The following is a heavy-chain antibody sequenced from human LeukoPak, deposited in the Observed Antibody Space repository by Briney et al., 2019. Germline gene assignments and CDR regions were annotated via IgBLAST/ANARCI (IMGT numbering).Heavy chain of an antibody. CDR3: VQSELIPLMAFD. Sequence: GGSLRLSCGAAGFTFSNYAMTWARQAPGKGPQWVSSIYGNSKKTFYADSVKGRFTISRDNAKNTLYLQMNSLRVEYTAVYYCVQSELIPLMAFDWGQGTQVTVSS. CDR2: IYGNSKKT. CDR1: GFTFSNYA. J-gene: IGHJ1*01. V-gene: IGHV3-23*01. D-gene: IGHD1-7*01.